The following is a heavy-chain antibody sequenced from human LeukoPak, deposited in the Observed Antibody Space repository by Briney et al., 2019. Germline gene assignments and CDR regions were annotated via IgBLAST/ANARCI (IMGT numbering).Heavy chain of an antibody. Sequence: PPGGSLRLSCAASGFTFSSYAMSWVRQAPGKGLEWASAISGSGGGTYYADSVKGRFTISRDNSKNTVYLHMNSLRAEDTAVYYCAKEYLRGDNFFDSWGQGTLVTVSS. V-gene: IGHV3-23*01. CDR3: AKEYLRGDNFFDS. CDR1: GFTFSSYA. J-gene: IGHJ4*02. CDR2: ISGSGGGT. D-gene: IGHD5-12*01.